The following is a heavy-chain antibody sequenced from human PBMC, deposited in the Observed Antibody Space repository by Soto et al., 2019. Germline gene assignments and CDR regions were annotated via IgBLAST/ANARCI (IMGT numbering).Heavy chain of an antibody. J-gene: IGHJ4*02. Sequence: QVQLQESGPGLVKPSQTLSLTCTVSNGSISSGGYYWSWIRQRPGKGLEWIGYIYNSGSTSYNPSLKSRLTISVDTSKNQCSLELSSATAADTAVYYCAGGYQLLVLDYWGQGTLVTVSS. CDR1: NGSISSGGYY. CDR2: IYNSGST. CDR3: AGGYQLLVLDY. V-gene: IGHV4-31*03. D-gene: IGHD2-2*01.